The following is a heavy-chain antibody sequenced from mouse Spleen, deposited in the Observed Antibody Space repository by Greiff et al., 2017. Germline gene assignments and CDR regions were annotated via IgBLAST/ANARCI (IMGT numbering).Heavy chain of an antibody. Sequence: VQLQQSGAELARPGASVKMSCKASGYTFTSYTMHWVKQRPGQGLEWIGYINPSSGYTKYNQKFKDKATLTADKSSSTAYMQLSSLTSEDSAVYYCARYLPGAMDYWGQGTSVTVSS. J-gene: IGHJ4*01. CDR1: GYTFTSYT. D-gene: IGHD4-1*01. CDR2: INPSSGYT. V-gene: IGHV1-4*01. CDR3: ARYLPGAMDY.